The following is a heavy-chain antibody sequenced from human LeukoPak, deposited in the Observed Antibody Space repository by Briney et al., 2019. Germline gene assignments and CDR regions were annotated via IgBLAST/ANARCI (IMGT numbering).Heavy chain of an antibody. CDR2: ISYDGANK. J-gene: IGHJ4*02. D-gene: IGHD3-22*01. Sequence: GGSLRLSCAASRFTFNTYAMHWVRQSPGKGLEWVATISYDGANKKHADSVKDRFTISRDNSKSTLYLQMNSLRVEDTAVYYCTRGPGLNDSNYLDFWGQGTWSPSPQ. CDR1: RFTFNTYA. CDR3: TRGPGLNDSNYLDF. V-gene: IGHV3-30*04.